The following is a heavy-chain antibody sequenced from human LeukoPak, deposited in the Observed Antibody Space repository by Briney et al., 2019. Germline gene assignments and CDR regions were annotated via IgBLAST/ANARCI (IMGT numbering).Heavy chain of an antibody. D-gene: IGHD3-22*01. CDR2: MYISGST. CDR3: ARGSSGYYYG. V-gene: IGHV4-4*07. CDR1: GGSISSYY. Sequence: SETLSLTCNASGGSISSYYWSWIRQPAGKGLEWIGRMYISGSTNYNPSLKSRVTMSLDTSKNQFSLKLSSVTAADTAVYYCARGSSGYYYGWGRGTLVTVSS. J-gene: IGHJ4*02.